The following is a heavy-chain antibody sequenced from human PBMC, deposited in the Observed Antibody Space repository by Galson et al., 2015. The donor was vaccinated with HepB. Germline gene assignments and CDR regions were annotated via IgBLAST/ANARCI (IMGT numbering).Heavy chain of an antibody. V-gene: IGHV3-21*01. CDR3: ARARFSGDLDY. CDR1: GFTFSSYS. Sequence: SLRLSCAASGFTFSSYSMNWVRQAPGKGLEWVSSISSSSSYIYYADSVRGRFTISRDNAKNSLYLQMNSLRAEDTAVYYCARARFSGDLDYWGQGTLVTVSS. J-gene: IGHJ4*02. CDR2: ISSSSSYI. D-gene: IGHD4-17*01.